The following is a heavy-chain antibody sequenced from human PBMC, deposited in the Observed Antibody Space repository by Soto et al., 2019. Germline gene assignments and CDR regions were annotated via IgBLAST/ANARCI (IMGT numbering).Heavy chain of an antibody. J-gene: IGHJ3*02. CDR1: GYTFTSYD. CDR2: MNPNSGNT. D-gene: IGHD2-15*01. CDR3: ARARLGGRLDAFDI. V-gene: IGHV1-8*01. Sequence: SVKVSCKASGYTFTSYDINWVRQATGQGLEWMGWMNPNSGNTGYAQKFQGRVTMTRNTSISTAYMELSSLRSEDTAVYYCARARLGGRLDAFDIWGQGTMVTVSS.